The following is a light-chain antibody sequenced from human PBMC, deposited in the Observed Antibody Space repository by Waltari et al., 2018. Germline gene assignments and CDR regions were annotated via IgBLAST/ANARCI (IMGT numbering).Light chain of an antibody. J-gene: IGLJ2*01. Sequence: SYELTQPPSVSVSPGQTASITCSGDKLGDKYACWYQQKPGQSPVLVIYQDSKRPAGIPDRFSCCNTGNTATLTISGTQAIDDADYYCQAWDGSTAHEVFGGGTKLTVL. CDR2: QDS. CDR1: KLGDKY. V-gene: IGLV3-1*01. CDR3: QAWDGSTAHEV.